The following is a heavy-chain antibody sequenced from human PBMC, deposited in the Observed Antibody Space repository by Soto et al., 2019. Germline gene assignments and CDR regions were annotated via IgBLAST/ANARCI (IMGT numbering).Heavy chain of an antibody. D-gene: IGHD3-10*01. J-gene: IGHJ4*02. Sequence: SVKVSCKASGGTFSSYAISWVRQAPGQGLEWMGGIIPIFGTANYAQKFQGRVTITADESTSTAYMELSSLRSEDTAVYYCARMYYYGSGSYPIDYWGQGTRVTLS. CDR3: ARMYYYGSGSYPIDY. CDR1: GGTFSSYA. V-gene: IGHV1-69*13. CDR2: IIPIFGTA.